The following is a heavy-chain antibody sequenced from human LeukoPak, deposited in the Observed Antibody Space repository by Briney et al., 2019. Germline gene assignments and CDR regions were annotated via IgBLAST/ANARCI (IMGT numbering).Heavy chain of an antibody. CDR2: INPNSGGT. D-gene: IGHD6-13*01. CDR3: ARAVAAAGRNWFDP. V-gene: IGHV1-2*02. CDR1: GYTFTGYY. Sequence: ASVKVSCKASGYTFTGYYMHWVRQAPGQGLEWMGWINPNSGGTNYAQKFQGRVTMTRGTSISTAYMELSRLRSDDTAVYYCARAVAAAGRNWFDPWGQGTLVTVSS. J-gene: IGHJ5*02.